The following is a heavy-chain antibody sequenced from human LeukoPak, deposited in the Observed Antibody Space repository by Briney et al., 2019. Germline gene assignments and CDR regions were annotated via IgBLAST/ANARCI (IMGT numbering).Heavy chain of an antibody. CDR2: ISYDGSNK. J-gene: IGHJ4*02. Sequence: PGGSLRLSCAASGFTFSSYGMHWVRQAPGEGLEWVAVISYDGSNKYYADSVKGRFTISRDNSKNTLYLQMNSLRAEDTAVYYCAKARGVAATRISFDYWGQGTLVTVSS. CDR1: GFTFSSYG. D-gene: IGHD2-15*01. V-gene: IGHV3-30*18. CDR3: AKARGVAATRISFDY.